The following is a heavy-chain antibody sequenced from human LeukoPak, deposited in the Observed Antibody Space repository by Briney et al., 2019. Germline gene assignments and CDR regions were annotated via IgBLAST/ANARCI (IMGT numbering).Heavy chain of an antibody. CDR2: LYSGGST. V-gene: IGHV3-66*01. D-gene: IGHD7-27*01. CDR1: GFTVSSNY. J-gene: IGHJ4*02. Sequence: GGSLRLSCVVSGFTVSSNYMSWVRQAPGRGLQWVSVLYSGGSTYYADSVKGRFTISRDNSKNTLYLQMNSLRAEDTAVYYCARDLNGDAYFDYWGQGTLVTVSS. CDR3: ARDLNGDAYFDY.